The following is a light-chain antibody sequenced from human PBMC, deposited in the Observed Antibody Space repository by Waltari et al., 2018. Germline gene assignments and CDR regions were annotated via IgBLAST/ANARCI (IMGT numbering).Light chain of an antibody. J-gene: IGKJ4*01. Sequence: DIQLTKSPSFLSESFGDRVTTPCRASQGISSYLAWYQQKPGKAPKLLIYGASTLQSGVPSRFSGSGSGTEFTLTISSLQPEDFATYYCQQLDGYPLTFGGGTKVEIK. CDR1: QGISSY. CDR2: GAS. CDR3: QQLDGYPLT. V-gene: IGKV1-9*01.